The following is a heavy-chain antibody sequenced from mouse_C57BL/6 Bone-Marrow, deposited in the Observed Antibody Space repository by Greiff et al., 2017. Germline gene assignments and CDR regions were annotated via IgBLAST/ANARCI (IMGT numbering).Heavy chain of an antibody. CDR2: IDPENGDT. Sequence: EVKLVESGAELVRPGASLKLSCTASGFNIKDDYMHWVKQRPEQGLEWIGWIDPENGDTEYASKFQGKATITVDTSSNTAYLQLSSLTSEDTAVYYCTRIAYWGQGTLVTVSA. V-gene: IGHV14-4*01. CDR3: TRIAY. J-gene: IGHJ3*01. CDR1: GFNIKDDY.